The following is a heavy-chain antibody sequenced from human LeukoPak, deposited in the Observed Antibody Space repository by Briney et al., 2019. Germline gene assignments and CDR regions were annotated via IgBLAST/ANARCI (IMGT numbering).Heavy chain of an antibody. CDR1: GFTVSSYG. CDR3: ARAPLPSALNHYYYYGMDV. J-gene: IGHJ6*02. D-gene: IGHD2-2*01. CDR2: IWYDGSNK. V-gene: IGHV3-33*01. Sequence: GRSLRLSCAASGFTVSSYGMHWVRQAPGKGLEWVAGIWYDGSNKYYADSVKGRFTISRDNSKNTLYLQMNSLRAEDTAVYYCARAPLPSALNHYYYYGMDVWGQGTTVTVSS.